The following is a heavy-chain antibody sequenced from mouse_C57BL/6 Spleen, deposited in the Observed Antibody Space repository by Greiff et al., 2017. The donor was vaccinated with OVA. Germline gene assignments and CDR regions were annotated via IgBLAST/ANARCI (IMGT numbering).Heavy chain of an antibody. J-gene: IGHJ4*01. CDR1: GFSLTSYA. V-gene: IGHV2-9-1*01. D-gene: IGHD1-1*01. CDR3: ARNYYCSSYAMDY. Sequence: VQLKESGPGLVAPSQSLSITCTVSGFSLTSYAISWVRQPPGKGLAWLGVIWTGGGTNYNSALKFRLSISKDKSKSKVFLKMNRLQTDDTASYVCARNYYCSSYAMDYWGQGTSVTVSS. CDR2: IWTGGGT.